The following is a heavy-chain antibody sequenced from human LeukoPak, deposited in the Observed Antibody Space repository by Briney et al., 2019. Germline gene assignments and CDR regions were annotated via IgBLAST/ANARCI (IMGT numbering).Heavy chain of an antibody. CDR2: IYYSGTT. D-gene: IGHD4-17*01. CDR3: TRDRNGDYGGYYFDS. V-gene: IGHV4-31*03. Sequence: TSQTLSLTCTVSGGSISSDRYYWSWIRQRPGNGLEWIGYIYYSGTTYYNPSLKSRVTISVDTSKNQFSLKLSSVIAADTAVYFCTRDRNGDYGGYYFDSWGQGALVTVSS. J-gene: IGHJ4*02. CDR1: GGSISSDRYY.